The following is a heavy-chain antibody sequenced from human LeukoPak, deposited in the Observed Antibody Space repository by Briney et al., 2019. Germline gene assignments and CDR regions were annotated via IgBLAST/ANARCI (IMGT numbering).Heavy chain of an antibody. CDR2: IIPIFGTA. V-gene: IGHV1-69*06. D-gene: IGHD3-10*01. J-gene: IGHJ4*02. CDR1: GGTFSSYA. CDR3: ARGSRYYGSGSYLPYFDY. Sequence: SVKVSCKASGGTFSSYAISWVRQAPGQGLEWMGGIIPIFGTANYAQKFQGRVTITADKSTSTAYMELSSLRSEDTAVYYCARGSRYYGSGSYLPYFDYWGQGTLVTVSS.